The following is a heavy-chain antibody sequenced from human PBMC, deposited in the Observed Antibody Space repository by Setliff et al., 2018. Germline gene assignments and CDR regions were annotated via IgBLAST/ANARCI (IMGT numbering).Heavy chain of an antibody. Sequence: KPSETLSLTCTVSGGSITSHSYYWAWIRQPPGKGLEWTGSIYYDGRTFSHPSLRSRVTVSVDTSKNQFSLKLTSVTAADTAMYYCRFWSGYYKNDFWGHGTLVTVSS. CDR2: IYYDGRT. CDR1: GGSITSHSYY. V-gene: IGHV4-39*07. J-gene: IGHJ4*01. D-gene: IGHD6-25*01. CDR3: RFWSGYYKNDF.